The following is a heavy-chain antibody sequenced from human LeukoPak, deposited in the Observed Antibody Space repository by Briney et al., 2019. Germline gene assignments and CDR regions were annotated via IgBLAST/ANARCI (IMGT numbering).Heavy chain of an antibody. CDR2: IIPIFGTA. Sequence: SVKVSCKASGGTFSSYAISWVRQAPGQGLEWMGGIIPIFGTANYAQKFQGRVTITADESTSTAYVELSSLRSEDTAVYYCARSLLAVAGPMGPSYWGQGTLVTVSS. D-gene: IGHD6-19*01. CDR3: ARSLLAVAGPMGPSY. CDR1: GGTFSSYA. V-gene: IGHV1-69*13. J-gene: IGHJ4*02.